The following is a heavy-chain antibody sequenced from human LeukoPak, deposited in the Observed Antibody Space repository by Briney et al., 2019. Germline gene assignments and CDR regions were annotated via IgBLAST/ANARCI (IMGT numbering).Heavy chain of an antibody. D-gene: IGHD4-17*01. CDR2: IYYSGST. J-gene: IGHJ4*02. V-gene: IGHV4-39*07. CDR3: ARGRDYGLDY. CDR1: GGSISSSSYY. Sequence: SETLSLTCTVSGGSISSSSYYWGWIRQPPGKGLEWIGSIYYSGSTYYNPSLKSRVTISVDTSKNQFSLKLSSVTAADTAVYYCARGRDYGLDYWGQGTLVTVSS.